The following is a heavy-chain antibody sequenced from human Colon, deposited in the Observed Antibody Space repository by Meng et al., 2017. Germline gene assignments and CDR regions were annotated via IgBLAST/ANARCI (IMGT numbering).Heavy chain of an antibody. D-gene: IGHD6-13*01. J-gene: IGHJ4*02. CDR1: GYTFTNYG. Sequence: QVYLVQSGAEVKKPGAPVKVSGKASGYTFTNYGVSWVRQAPGQGLEWMGWISAYSGNTNYVQKLQDRVTMTTDTSTSTAYMELRSLRSDDTAVYYCARDQSRTSSWYPDYWGQGTLVTVSS. CDR3: ARDQSRTSSWYPDY. CDR2: ISAYSGNT. V-gene: IGHV1-18*01.